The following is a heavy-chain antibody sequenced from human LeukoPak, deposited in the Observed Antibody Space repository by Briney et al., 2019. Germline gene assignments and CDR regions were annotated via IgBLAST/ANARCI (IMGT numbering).Heavy chain of an antibody. CDR3: AREKNDAFDI. CDR1: GFTFISYA. CDR2: VSYDGRNQ. J-gene: IGHJ3*02. V-gene: IGHV3-30-3*01. Sequence: GGSLRLSCAASGFTFISYAIHWVRQTPGKGLEWVAVVSYDGRNQYYADSVKGRFTISRDNSTSALYLQMNSLRAEDTAVYYCAREKNDAFDIWGQGTMVTVSS.